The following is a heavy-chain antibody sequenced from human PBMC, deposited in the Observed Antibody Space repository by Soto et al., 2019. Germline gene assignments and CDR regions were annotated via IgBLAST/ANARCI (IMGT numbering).Heavy chain of an antibody. V-gene: IGHV5-51*01. CDR2: IYPGDSDT. Sequence: GESLKISCKGSGYSFSRYWIAWVRQTPGKGLEWMGLIYPGDSDTRYSPSFQGQVTISADKSITTAYLQWSSLKASDTAIYYCARDTFSGDSSGPHYWGQGTLVTVSS. CDR1: GYSFSRYW. D-gene: IGHD3-22*01. J-gene: IGHJ4*02. CDR3: ARDTFSGDSSGPHY.